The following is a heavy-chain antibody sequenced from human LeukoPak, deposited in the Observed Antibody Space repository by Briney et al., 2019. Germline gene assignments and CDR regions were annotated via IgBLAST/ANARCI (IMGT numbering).Heavy chain of an antibody. V-gene: IGHV3-30*18. CDR2: IAHDGSNK. D-gene: IGHD3-16*01. J-gene: IGHJ4*02. CDR1: GFSFSNYV. CDR3: AKDMGDINQSDLALGVDY. Sequence: GGSLRLSCAASGFSFSNYVMQWVRQVPGKGLEWVALIAHDGSNKYYADSVKGRFTVSRDNIKNSLYLHLNSLRTEDTALYYCAKDMGDINQSDLALGVDYWGQGTLVTVSS.